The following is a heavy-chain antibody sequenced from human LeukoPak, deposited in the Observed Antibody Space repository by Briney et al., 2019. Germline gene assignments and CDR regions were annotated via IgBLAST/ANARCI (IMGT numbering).Heavy chain of an antibody. V-gene: IGHV3-74*01. CDR2: INTDGSST. Sequence: GGSLRLSCAASGFTFSRYWMHWVRQGPGKGLVWVSRINTDGSSTNYADSVKGRFTISRDNAKNTLYLQMNSLRAEDTAVYYCASLIDYNDSSGYYHSFDYWGQGTLVTVSS. CDR3: ASLIDYNDSSGYYHSFDY. CDR1: GFTFSRYW. D-gene: IGHD3-22*01. J-gene: IGHJ4*02.